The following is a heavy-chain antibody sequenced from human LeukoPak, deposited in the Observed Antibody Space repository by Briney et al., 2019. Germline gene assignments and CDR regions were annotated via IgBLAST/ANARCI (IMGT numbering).Heavy chain of an antibody. V-gene: IGHV3-30-3*01. Sequence: PGGSLRLSCAASGFTFSSYAMHWVRQAPGKGLEWVAVISYDGSNKYYADSVKGRFTISRDNSKNTLYLQMNSLRAEDTAVYYCARDSYYDSSGYSLDYWGQGTLVTVSS. CDR3: ARDSYYDSSGYSLDY. CDR1: GFTFSSYA. CDR2: ISYDGSNK. J-gene: IGHJ4*02. D-gene: IGHD3-22*01.